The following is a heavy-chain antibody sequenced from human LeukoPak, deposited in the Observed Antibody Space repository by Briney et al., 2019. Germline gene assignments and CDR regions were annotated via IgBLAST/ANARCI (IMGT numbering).Heavy chain of an antibody. CDR1: GFTFTDDY. D-gene: IGHD5-18*01. V-gene: IGHV3-7*04. J-gene: IGHJ4*02. CDR3: ARGYTCGY. CDR2: IKEDGSEK. Sequence: SLRLSCAASGFTFTDDYIDWVRQAPGKGLEWVANIKEDGSEKNYADSVKGRFTISRDNAKNSLYLQMNSLRAEDTAVYYCARGYTCGYWGQGTLVIVSS.